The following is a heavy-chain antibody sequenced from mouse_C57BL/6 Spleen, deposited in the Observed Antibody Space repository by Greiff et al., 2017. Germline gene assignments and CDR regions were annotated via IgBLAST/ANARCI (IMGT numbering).Heavy chain of an antibody. D-gene: IGHD3-1*01. Sequence: QVQLQQSGAELVKPGASVKISCKASGYAFSSYWMNWVKQRPGKGLEWIGQIYPGDGDTNYNGKFKGKATLTADKSSSPAYMQLSSLTSEGSAIYFCARLGGDASAWFAYWGQGTLVTVSA. CDR1: GYAFSSYW. V-gene: IGHV1-80*01. CDR2: IYPGDGDT. CDR3: ARLGGDASAWFAY. J-gene: IGHJ3*01.